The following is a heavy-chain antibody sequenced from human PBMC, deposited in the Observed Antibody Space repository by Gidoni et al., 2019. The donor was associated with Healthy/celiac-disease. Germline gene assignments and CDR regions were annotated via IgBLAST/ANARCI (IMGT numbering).Heavy chain of an antibody. Sequence: QVQLVQSGAEVKKPGSSVKVSCKASGGTFSSYAISWVRQAPGQGLEWMGGIIPIFGTANYAQKFQGRVTITADESTSTAYMELSSLRSEDTAVYYCARGPPYYDSSGYEAAEYFQHWGQGTLVTVSS. D-gene: IGHD3-22*01. CDR1: GGTFSSYA. V-gene: IGHV1-69*01. CDR2: IIPIFGTA. J-gene: IGHJ1*01. CDR3: ARGPPYYDSSGYEAAEYFQH.